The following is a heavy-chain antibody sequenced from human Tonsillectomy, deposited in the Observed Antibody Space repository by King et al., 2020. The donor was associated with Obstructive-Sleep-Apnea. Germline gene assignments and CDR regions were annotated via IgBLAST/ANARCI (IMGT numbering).Heavy chain of an antibody. D-gene: IGHD3-9*01. CDR1: GFTFSNAW. CDR2: IKSKTDGGTT. Sequence: VQLVESGGGLVKPGGSLRLSCAASGFTFSNAWMSWVRQAPGKGLEWVGRIKSKTDGGTTDYAAPVKGRFTISRDDSKNTLYLQMNSLKTEDTAVYYCTAVLRYFDWLLWSWGQGTLVTVSS. CDR3: TAVLRYFDWLLWS. J-gene: IGHJ5*02. V-gene: IGHV3-15*01.